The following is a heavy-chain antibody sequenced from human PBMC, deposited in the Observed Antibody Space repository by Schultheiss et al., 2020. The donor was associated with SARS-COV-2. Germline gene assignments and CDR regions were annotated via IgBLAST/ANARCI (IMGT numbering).Heavy chain of an antibody. Sequence: ASVKVSCKASGYTFTGYYMHWVRQAPGQGLEWIGWIVVGSGNTNYAQKFQGRVTMTRNTSISTAYMELSSLRSEDTAVYYCAREPDLHGYSSSWDYGMDVWGQGTTVTVSS. CDR1: GYTFTGYY. J-gene: IGHJ6*02. V-gene: IGHV1-2*02. CDR3: AREPDLHGYSSSWDYGMDV. D-gene: IGHD6-13*01. CDR2: IVVGSGNT.